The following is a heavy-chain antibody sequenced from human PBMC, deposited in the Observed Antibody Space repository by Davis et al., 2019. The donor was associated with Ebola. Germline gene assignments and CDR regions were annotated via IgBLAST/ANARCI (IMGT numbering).Heavy chain of an antibody. Sequence: GESLKISCAGSGFTFSSYWMSWVRQAPGKGLEWVSAISGSGGSTYYADSVKGRFTISRDNSKNTLYLQMNSLRAEDTAVYYCAKARVTMTNHWGQGTLVTVSS. CDR1: GFTFSSYW. J-gene: IGHJ5*02. D-gene: IGHD3-22*01. CDR3: AKARVTMTNH. V-gene: IGHV3-23*01. CDR2: ISGSGGST.